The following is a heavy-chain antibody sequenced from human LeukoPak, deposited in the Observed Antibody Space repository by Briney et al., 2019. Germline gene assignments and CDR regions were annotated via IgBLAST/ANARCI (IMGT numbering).Heavy chain of an antibody. Sequence: SETLSLTCTVSGYSISSGYYWGWIRQPPGKGLEWIGSIYHSGSTYYNPSLKSRVTISVDTSKNHFSLKLTSVTAADTAVYYCARNIAAAAPYYFDYWGQGTLVTVSS. V-gene: IGHV4-38-2*02. CDR1: GYSISSGYY. CDR2: IYHSGST. D-gene: IGHD6-13*01. J-gene: IGHJ4*02. CDR3: ARNIAAAAPYYFDY.